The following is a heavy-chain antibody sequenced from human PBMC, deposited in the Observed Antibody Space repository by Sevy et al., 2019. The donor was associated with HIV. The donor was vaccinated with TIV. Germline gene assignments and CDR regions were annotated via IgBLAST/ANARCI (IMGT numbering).Heavy chain of an antibody. D-gene: IGHD3-16*02. V-gene: IGHV3-23*01. Sequence: GGSLRLSCAVSGINFNEHVMSWVRQAPGKGLEWVAAISGNGGITREADSVKGRFSISRDNGKNTLFLQMQSLKAEDSERFFSVKEGFYRFFDMWGQGTVVTVSS. J-gene: IGHJ4*02. CDR3: VKEGFYRFFDM. CDR2: ISGNGGIT. CDR1: GINFNEHV.